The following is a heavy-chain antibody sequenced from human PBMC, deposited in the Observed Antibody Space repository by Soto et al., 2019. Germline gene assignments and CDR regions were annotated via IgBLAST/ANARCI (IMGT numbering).Heavy chain of an antibody. V-gene: IGHV4-39*01. CDR3: ARHVRGWQLMLDN. CDR1: GGSISSSSYY. CDR2: IYFSGST. J-gene: IGHJ4*02. Sequence: QLQLQESGPGLVKASETLSLSCTVSGGSISSSSYYWGWIRQPPGKGLEWIGSIYFSGSTHYNVSLTSRLTISVYTSRNQFSLKLSSVTATDTAVYYCARHVRGWQLMLDNWGQGSLVTVSS. D-gene: IGHD6-13*01.